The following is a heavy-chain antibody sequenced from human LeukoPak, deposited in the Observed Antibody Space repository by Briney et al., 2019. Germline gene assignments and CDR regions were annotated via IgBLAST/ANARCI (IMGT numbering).Heavy chain of an antibody. CDR1: GFTFSSYA. V-gene: IGHV3-23*01. CDR2: ISGSGGST. Sequence: GGSLRLSCAASGFTFSSYAMSWVRQAPGKGLEWVSAISGSGGSTYYADSVKGRFTISRDNPKNTLYLQMNSLRADDTAVYYCAKERYDYVWGSYTDYWGQGTLVTVSS. J-gene: IGHJ4*02. CDR3: AKERYDYVWGSYTDY. D-gene: IGHD3-16*01.